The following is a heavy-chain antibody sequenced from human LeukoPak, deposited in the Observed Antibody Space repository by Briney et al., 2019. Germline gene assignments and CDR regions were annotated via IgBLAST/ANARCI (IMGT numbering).Heavy chain of an antibody. CDR3: ARDYYDSSGYQVGLDY. Sequence: SVKVPCKASGYTFTSYGISWVRQAPGQGLEWMGGIIPIFGTANYAQKFQGRVTITADKSTSTAYMELSSLRSEDTAVYYCARDYYDSSGYQVGLDYWGQGTLVTVSS. CDR1: GYTFTSYG. D-gene: IGHD3-22*01. V-gene: IGHV1-69*06. CDR2: IIPIFGTA. J-gene: IGHJ4*02.